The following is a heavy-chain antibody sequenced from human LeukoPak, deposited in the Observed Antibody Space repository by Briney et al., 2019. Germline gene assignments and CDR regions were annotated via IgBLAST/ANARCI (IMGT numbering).Heavy chain of an antibody. CDR1: GFTFSSYA. J-gene: IGHJ4*02. Sequence: GGSLRLSCAASGFTFSSYAMSWVRQAPGKGLEWVSAIIGSGGSTYYADSVKGRFTISRDNSKNTLYLQMNSLRAEDTAVYYCAKDLITFGGVIGKRFDYWGQGTLVTVSS. V-gene: IGHV3-23*01. D-gene: IGHD3-16*02. CDR2: IIGSGGST. CDR3: AKDLITFGGVIGKRFDY.